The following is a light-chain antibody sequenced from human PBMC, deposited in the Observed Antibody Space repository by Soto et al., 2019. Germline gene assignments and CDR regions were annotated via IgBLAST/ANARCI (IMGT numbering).Light chain of an antibody. Sequence: QSVLTQPPSASGTPGQRVTISCSGSSSNIGSNTVSWYQQLPGTAPKLLIFSNNQRPSGVPDRFSGSKSGTSASLAISGLQSDDEADYYCAAWDDSLNGLFGGGTQLTVL. CDR3: AAWDDSLNGL. V-gene: IGLV1-44*01. CDR1: SSNIGSNT. J-gene: IGLJ2*01. CDR2: SNN.